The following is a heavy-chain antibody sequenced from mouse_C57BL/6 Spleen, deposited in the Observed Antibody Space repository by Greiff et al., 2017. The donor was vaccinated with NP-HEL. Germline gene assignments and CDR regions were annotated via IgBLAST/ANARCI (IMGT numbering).Heavy chain of an antibody. J-gene: IGHJ3*01. CDR2: INPSNGGT. V-gene: IGHV1-53*01. D-gene: IGHD2-4*01. Sequence: QVQLKQPGTELVKPGASVKLSCKASGYTFTSYWMHWVKQRPGQGLEWIGNINPSNGGTNYNEKFKSKATLTADKSSSTAYMQLSSLTSEDSAVYYGARFLYDYGFAYWGQGTLVTVSA. CDR3: ARFLYDYGFAY. CDR1: GYTFTSYW.